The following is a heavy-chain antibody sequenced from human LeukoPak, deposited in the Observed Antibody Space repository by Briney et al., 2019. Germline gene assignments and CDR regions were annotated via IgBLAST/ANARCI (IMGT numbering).Heavy chain of an antibody. D-gene: IGHD6-13*01. CDR1: GYSISSGYY. J-gene: IGHJ6*03. Sequence: SETLSLTCTVSGYSISSGYYWGWIRQPPGKGLEWTGSIDHSGITNYNPSLKSPVTISVDTSKNQFSLKLTSVTAADTAVYSCARGPPYSSSWPQNYYYYMDVWGKGTTVTVSS. CDR2: IDHSGIT. V-gene: IGHV4-38-2*02. CDR3: ARGPPYSSSWPQNYYYYMDV.